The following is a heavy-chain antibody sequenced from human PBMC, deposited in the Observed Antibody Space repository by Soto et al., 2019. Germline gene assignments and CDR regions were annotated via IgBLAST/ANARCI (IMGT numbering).Heavy chain of an antibody. CDR1: GYTFTSYG. CDR2: ISAHNGNT. Sequence: QVHLVQSGAEVKKPGASVKVSCKGSGYTFTSYGITWVRQAPGQGLEWMGWISAHNGNTDYAQRLQGRVTVTRDTSTSTAYIELRCMRSDDTAVYYSARGRYGDYWGQGALVTVSS. D-gene: IGHD1-1*01. CDR3: ARGRYGDY. V-gene: IGHV1-18*01. J-gene: IGHJ4*02.